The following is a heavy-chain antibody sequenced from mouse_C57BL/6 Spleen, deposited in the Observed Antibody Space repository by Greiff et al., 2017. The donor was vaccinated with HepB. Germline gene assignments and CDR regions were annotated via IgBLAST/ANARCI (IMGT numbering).Heavy chain of an antibody. CDR3: ARERYFDV. V-gene: IGHV5-4*01. CDR1: GFTFSSYA. Sequence: EVMLVESGGGLVKPGGSLKLSCAASGFTFSSYAMSWVRQTPEKRLEWVATISDGGSYTYYPDNVKGRFTISRDNAKNNLYRQMSHLKSEDTAMYYCARERYFDVWGTGTTVTVSS. CDR2: ISDGGSYT. J-gene: IGHJ1*03.